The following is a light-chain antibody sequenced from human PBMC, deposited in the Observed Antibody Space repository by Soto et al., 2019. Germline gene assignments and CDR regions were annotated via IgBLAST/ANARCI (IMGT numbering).Light chain of an antibody. CDR3: QQYENYWT. CDR1: QSISSW. V-gene: IGKV1-5*01. J-gene: IGKJ1*01. CDR2: DAS. Sequence: DIQMTQSPSTLSATAGDRVTITCRARQSISSWLAWYQQKPGKAPKLLIYDASNLESGVPSRFSGRGSRTEFTLTISNLQPDHIETYYCQQYENYWTFGQGTQVEIK.